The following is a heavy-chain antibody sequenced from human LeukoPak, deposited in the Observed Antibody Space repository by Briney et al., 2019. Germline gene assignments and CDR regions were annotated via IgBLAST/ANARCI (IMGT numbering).Heavy chain of an antibody. CDR3: AKASLRYFDWFSDY. V-gene: IGHV3-30*18. CDR1: GFTFSSYA. J-gene: IGHJ4*02. Sequence: GGSLRFSCAASGFTFSSYAMHWVRQAPGKGLEWVAVISYDGSNKYYADSVKGRFTISRDNSRNTLHLQMNSLRAEDTAVYSCAKASLRYFDWFSDYWGQGTLVTVSS. D-gene: IGHD3-9*01. CDR2: ISYDGSNK.